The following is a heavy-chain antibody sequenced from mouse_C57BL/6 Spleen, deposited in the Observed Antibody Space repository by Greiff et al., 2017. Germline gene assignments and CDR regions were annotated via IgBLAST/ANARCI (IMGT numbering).Heavy chain of an antibody. CDR1: GYTFTSYW. CDR3: ARSYYGFPYYFDY. J-gene: IGHJ2*01. D-gene: IGHD1-1*01. CDR2: IDPSDSET. Sequence: QVHVKQSGAELVRPGSSVKLSCKASGYTFTSYWMHWVKQRPIQGLEWIGNIDPSDSETHYNQKFKDKATLTVDKSSSTAYIQLSSLTSEDSAVYYCARSYYGFPYYFDYWGQGTTLTVSS. V-gene: IGHV1-52*01.